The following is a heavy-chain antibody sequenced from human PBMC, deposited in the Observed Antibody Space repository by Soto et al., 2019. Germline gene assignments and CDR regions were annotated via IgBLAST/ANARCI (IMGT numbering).Heavy chain of an antibody. CDR2: IDPADSYI. J-gene: IGHJ6*02. CDR3: ATSGPSGTYSYYYYMDV. Sequence: GESLKISCKGSGYSFTTYWITWVRQIPGKVLEWMGRIDPADSYINYSPSFRGHVTISADKSISTSYLKWTGLRASDTAIYYCATSGPSGTYSYYYYMDVWGQGXTVTVSS. D-gene: IGHD3-10*01. CDR1: GYSFTTYW. V-gene: IGHV5-10-1*01.